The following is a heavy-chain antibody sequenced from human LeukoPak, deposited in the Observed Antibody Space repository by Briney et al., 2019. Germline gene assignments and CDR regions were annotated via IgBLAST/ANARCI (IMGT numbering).Heavy chain of an antibody. V-gene: IGHV1-69*05. D-gene: IGHD2-2*01. CDR3: AKVFDRSPALCY. Sequence: SVNVSYKASGGTFSRYVIRGVGRAPGQGVEWMGGIIPIFGKPNYAQKFQGRVTITTDQSTRTAYMELSRRKSEDSAMYYCAKVFDRSPALCYRGQGTLVTVSS. CDR1: GGTFSRYV. J-gene: IGHJ4*02. CDR2: IIPIFGKP.